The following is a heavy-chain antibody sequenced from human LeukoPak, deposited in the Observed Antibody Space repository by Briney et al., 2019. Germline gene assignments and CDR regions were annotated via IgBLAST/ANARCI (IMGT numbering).Heavy chain of an antibody. CDR3: ARTTSLTASGYDY. Sequence: ASVKVSCKASGYTFTNYHINWVRQATGQGLEWMGWINPNSDDRGYAQKFQGRVPITRDTSISTAYMELRSLRSEDTDVYFCARTTSLTASGYDYWGQGTLVTVSS. V-gene: IGHV1-8*03. CDR1: GYTFTNYH. CDR2: INPNSDDR. D-gene: IGHD4-17*01. J-gene: IGHJ4*02.